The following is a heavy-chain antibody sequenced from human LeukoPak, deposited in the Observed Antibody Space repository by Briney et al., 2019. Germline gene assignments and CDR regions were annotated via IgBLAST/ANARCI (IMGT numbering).Heavy chain of an antibody. D-gene: IGHD5-24*01. CDR1: GGTFSSYA. J-gene: IGHJ4*02. CDR2: IIPIFGTA. CDR3: ARGGWLQFCYFDY. Sequence: SVKVSCKASGGTFSSYAISWVRQAPGQGLEWMGRIIPIFGTANYAQEFQGRVTITTDESTSTAYMELSSLRSEDTAVYYCARGGWLQFCYFDYWGQGTLVTVSS. V-gene: IGHV1-69*05.